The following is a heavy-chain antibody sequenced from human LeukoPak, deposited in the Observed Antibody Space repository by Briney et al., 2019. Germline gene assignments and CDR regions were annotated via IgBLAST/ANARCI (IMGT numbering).Heavy chain of an antibody. CDR2: IKQDGSEK. J-gene: IGHJ4*02. D-gene: IGHD3-3*01. CDR3: ASGAVLRFLEWSLIFGY. CDR1: GFTFSSYW. Sequence: PGGSLRLSCAASGFTFSSYWMSWVRQAPGKGLEWVANIKQDGSEKYYVDSVKGRFTISRDNAKNSLYLQMNSLRAEDTAVYYCASGAVLRFLEWSLIFGYWGQGTLVTVSS. V-gene: IGHV3-7*01.